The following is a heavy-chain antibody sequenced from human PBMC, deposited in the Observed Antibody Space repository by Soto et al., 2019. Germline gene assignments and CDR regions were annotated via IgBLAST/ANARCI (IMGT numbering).Heavy chain of an antibody. V-gene: IGHV4-39*07. J-gene: IGHJ5*02. CDR1: SASLSSSTYY. D-gene: IGHD3-10*01. CDR2: INHSGST. Sequence: SETLSLTCSVSSASLSSSTYYWSWIRQPPGKGLEWIGEINHSGSTNYNPSLKSRVTISVDTSKNQFSLKLSSVTAADTAVYYCARNRIRVWFGELSYFDPWGQGTLVTVSS. CDR3: ARNRIRVWFGELSYFDP.